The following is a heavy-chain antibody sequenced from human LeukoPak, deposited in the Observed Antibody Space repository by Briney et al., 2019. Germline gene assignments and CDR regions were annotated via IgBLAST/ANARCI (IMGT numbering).Heavy chain of an antibody. CDR2: IYYSGST. D-gene: IGHD3-9*01. CDR3: ARVDWNWYFDL. CDR1: GGSISSYY. J-gene: IGHJ2*01. V-gene: IGHV4-59*01. Sequence: PSETLSLTCTVSGGSISSYYWSWIRQPPGKGLEWIGYIYYSGSTNYNPSLKSRVTISVDTSKNQFSLKLSSVPAGHTVVYYCARVDWNWYFDLGGRGTLVTVPS.